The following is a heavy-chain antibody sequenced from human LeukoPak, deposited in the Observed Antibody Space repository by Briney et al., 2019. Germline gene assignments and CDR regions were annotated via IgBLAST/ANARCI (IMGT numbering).Heavy chain of an antibody. CDR2: INHSGSA. Sequence: SETLSLTCAVSGGSFSGYYWTWIRQPPGKGLEWIGEINHSGSANYNPSLMSRVTISLDTSKNHFSLNLSSVTAADTAVYYCARAPSTQAFDIWGQGTMVTVSS. J-gene: IGHJ3*02. V-gene: IGHV4-34*01. CDR3: ARAPSTQAFDI. CDR1: GGSFSGYY.